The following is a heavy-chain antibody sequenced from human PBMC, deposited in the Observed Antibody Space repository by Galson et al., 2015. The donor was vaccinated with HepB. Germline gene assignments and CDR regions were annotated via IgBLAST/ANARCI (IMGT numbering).Heavy chain of an antibody. CDR1: GYTFTSYA. J-gene: IGHJ3*02. CDR3: ASSRLYGDPRHYHAFDI. Sequence: SVKVSCKASGYTFTSYAMHWVRQAPGQRLEWMGWINAGNGNTKYSQKFQGRVTITRDTSASTAYMELSSLRSEDTAVYYCASSRLYGDPRHYHAFDIWGQGTMVTVSS. CDR2: INAGNGNT. V-gene: IGHV1-3*01. D-gene: IGHD4-17*01.